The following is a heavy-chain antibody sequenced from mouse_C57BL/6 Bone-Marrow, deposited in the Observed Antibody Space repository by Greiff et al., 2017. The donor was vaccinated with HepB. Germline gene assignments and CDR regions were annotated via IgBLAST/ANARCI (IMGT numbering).Heavy chain of an antibody. CDR3: TKGSSPWFAY. V-gene: IGHV14-4*01. CDR2: IDPENGDT. J-gene: IGHJ3*01. Sequence: VQLQQSGAELVRPGASVKLSCTASGFNIKDDYMHWVKQRPEQGLEWIGWIDPENGDTEYASKFQGKATITADTSSNTAYLQLSSLTSEDTAVYYCTKGSSPWFAYWGQGTLVTVSA. D-gene: IGHD1-1*01. CDR1: GFNIKDDY.